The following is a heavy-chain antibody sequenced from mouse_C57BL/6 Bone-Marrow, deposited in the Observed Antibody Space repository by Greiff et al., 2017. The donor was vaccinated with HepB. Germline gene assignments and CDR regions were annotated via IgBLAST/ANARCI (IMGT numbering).Heavy chain of an antibody. CDR3: TREGIR. J-gene: IGHJ3*02. V-gene: IGHV1-15*01. CDR1: GYTFTDYE. CDR2: IDPETGGT. Sequence: VQGVESGAELVRPGASVTLSCKASGYTFTDYEMHWVKQTPVHGLEWIGAIDPETGGTAYNQKFKGKTILTADKSSSTAYMELRSLTSEDSAVYYCTREGIRWGQGTLVTVSA.